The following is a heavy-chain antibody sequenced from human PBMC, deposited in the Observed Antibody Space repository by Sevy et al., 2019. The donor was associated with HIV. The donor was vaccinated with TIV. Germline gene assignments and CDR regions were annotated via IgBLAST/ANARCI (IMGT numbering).Heavy chain of an antibody. J-gene: IGHJ3*02. Sequence: GGSLRLSCAASGFTFRNYVMNWVRQPPGKGLEWVSVISDGGGTTYYADSVKGRFTISRDDSKSTLYLQMNSLRVEYTAVYFCAKRVAGALAALDIWGQGTMVTVSS. D-gene: IGHD3-10*01. CDR1: GFTFRNYV. CDR2: ISDGGGTT. V-gene: IGHV3-23*01. CDR3: AKRVAGALAALDI.